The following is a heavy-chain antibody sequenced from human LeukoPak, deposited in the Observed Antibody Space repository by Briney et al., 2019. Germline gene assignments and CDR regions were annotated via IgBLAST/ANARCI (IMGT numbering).Heavy chain of an antibody. D-gene: IGHD3-10*01. Sequence: PSETLSLTCTVSGGPISSSNYYWSWIRQPPGKELEWIGNINYNGDTNYNPSLKSRVTISVDTSKNQISLKWSSVTAADTAVYYCARHSATGSYYNWFDPWGQGVLLTVSS. CDR3: ARHSATGSYYNWFDP. CDR1: GGPISSSNYY. J-gene: IGHJ5*02. CDR2: INYNGDT. V-gene: IGHV4-61*01.